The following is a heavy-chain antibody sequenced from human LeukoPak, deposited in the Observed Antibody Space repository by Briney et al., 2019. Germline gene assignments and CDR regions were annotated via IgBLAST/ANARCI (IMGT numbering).Heavy chain of an antibody. V-gene: IGHV1-2*02. CDR1: GYTFTGYY. D-gene: IGHD3-22*01. CDR3: ASGVYYDSIWIDY. J-gene: IGHJ4*02. CDR2: INPNSGGT. Sequence: ASVKVSCKVSGYTFTGYYMHWVRQAPGQGLEWMGWINPNSGGTNYAQKFQGRVTMTRDTSISTAYMELSRLRSDDTAVYYCASGVYYDSIWIDYWGQGTLVTVSS.